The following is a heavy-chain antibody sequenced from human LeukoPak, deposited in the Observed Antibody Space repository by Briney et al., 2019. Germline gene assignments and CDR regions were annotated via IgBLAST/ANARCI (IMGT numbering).Heavy chain of an antibody. J-gene: IGHJ5*02. CDR1: GGSISSSSYY. Sequence: KSSETLSLTCTVSGGSISSSSYYWGWIRQPPGKGLEWIGSIYYSGSTYYNPSLKSRVTISVDTSKNQFSLKLSSVTAADTAVYYCARHFGMVRGFDPELPRNWFDPWGQGTLVTVSS. D-gene: IGHD3-10*01. CDR3: ARHFGMVRGFDPELPRNWFDP. V-gene: IGHV4-39*01. CDR2: IYYSGST.